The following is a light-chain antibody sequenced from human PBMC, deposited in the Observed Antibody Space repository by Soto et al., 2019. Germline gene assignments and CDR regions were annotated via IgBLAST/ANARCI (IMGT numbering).Light chain of an antibody. J-gene: IGLJ2*01. CDR1: SGYSNYK. V-gene: IGLV9-49*01. Sequence: QSVLTQPPSASASLGASVTLTCTLSSGYSNYKVDWYQQRPGKGPRFVMRVGTGGIVGSKGDGIPDRFSVLGSGLNRYLTIKNIQEEDESDYHCGADHGSGRNFVVFGGGTKLTVL. CDR3: GADHGSGRNFVV. CDR2: VGTGGIVG.